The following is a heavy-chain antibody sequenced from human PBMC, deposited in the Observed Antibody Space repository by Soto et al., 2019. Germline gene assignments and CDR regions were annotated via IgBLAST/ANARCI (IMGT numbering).Heavy chain of an antibody. J-gene: IGHJ3*02. Sequence: ASLKVSCTASGYTFNSYGIRGVRQSPGQGLEWMGWISAYNGNTNYAQKLQGRVTMTTDTSTSTAYMELRSLRSDDTAVYYCAGSSGWSGRAFDIWGQGTMVTVSS. V-gene: IGHV1-18*04. CDR1: GYTFNSYG. D-gene: IGHD6-19*01. CDR3: AGSSGWSGRAFDI. CDR2: ISAYNGNT.